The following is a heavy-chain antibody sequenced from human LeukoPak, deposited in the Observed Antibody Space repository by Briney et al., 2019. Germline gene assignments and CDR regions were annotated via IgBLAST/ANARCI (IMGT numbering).Heavy chain of an antibody. CDR3: ASGYCSSTSCQGRWFDP. Sequence: GGSLRLSCAASGFTFSSYALSWVRQAPGEGLKWLSAISSSGGSTYYADSVKGRFTISRDNSKNTLYLQMNSLRAEDTAVYYCASGYCSSTSCQGRWFDPWGQGTLVTVSS. CDR1: GFTFSSYA. V-gene: IGHV3-23*01. CDR2: ISSSGGST. D-gene: IGHD2-2*01. J-gene: IGHJ5*02.